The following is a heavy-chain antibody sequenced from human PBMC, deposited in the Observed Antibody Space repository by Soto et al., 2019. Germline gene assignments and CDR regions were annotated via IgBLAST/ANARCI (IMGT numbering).Heavy chain of an antibody. J-gene: IGHJ4*02. CDR1: GGSFGGYY. V-gene: IGHV4-34*01. Sequence: SETLSLTCAVYGGSFGGYYWSWIRQPPGKGLEWIGEIDHGGSTNYNPSLRSRVTISVDTSKPQFSLKLSSVTAADTAVYYCERLVAPGSNFAYWGQGTLVTVSS. CDR2: IDHGGST. D-gene: IGHD2-15*01. CDR3: ERLVAPGSNFAY.